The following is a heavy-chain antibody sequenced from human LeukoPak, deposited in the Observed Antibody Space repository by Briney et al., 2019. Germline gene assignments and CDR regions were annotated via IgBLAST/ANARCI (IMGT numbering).Heavy chain of an antibody. D-gene: IGHD2-2*01. Sequence: AGGSLRLSCAASGFTFSSYGMSWVRQAPGKGLEWVSVIYSGGSTYYADSVKGRFTISRDNSKNTLYLQMNSLRAEDTAVYYCARTIGYCSSTSCYSAVKPPDYYMDVWGKGTTVTISS. V-gene: IGHV3-53*01. J-gene: IGHJ6*03. CDR3: ARTIGYCSSTSCYSAVKPPDYYMDV. CDR1: GFTFSSYG. CDR2: IYSGGST.